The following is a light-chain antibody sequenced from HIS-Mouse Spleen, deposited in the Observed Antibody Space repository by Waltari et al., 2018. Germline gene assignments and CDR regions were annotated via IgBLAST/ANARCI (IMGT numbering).Light chain of an antibody. CDR3: SSYTSSSTEV. V-gene: IGLV2-14*03. CDR2: DVS. Sequence: QSALTQPASVSGSPGQSITIYCTGTSSDVGGYNYVSWYQQHPGKAPKLMIYDVSNRPSGCSNRFAGSKSGNTASLTISGLQAEDEADYYCSSYTSSSTEVFGGGTKLTVL. J-gene: IGLJ2*01. CDR1: SSDVGGYNY.